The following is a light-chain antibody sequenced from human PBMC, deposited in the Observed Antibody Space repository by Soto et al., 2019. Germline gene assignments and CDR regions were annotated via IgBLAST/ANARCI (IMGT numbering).Light chain of an antibody. CDR1: SSNIGAGYD. J-gene: IGLJ2*01. CDR3: QSYDSSLSAHVV. Sequence: QAVVTQPPSVSGAPGQRVTISCTGSSSNIGAGYDVHWYQQLPGRAPKLLIYGNSNRPSGVPDRFSGSKSGTSASLAITGLQAEDEADYYCQSYDSSLSAHVVFGGGTKLTVL. CDR2: GNS. V-gene: IGLV1-40*01.